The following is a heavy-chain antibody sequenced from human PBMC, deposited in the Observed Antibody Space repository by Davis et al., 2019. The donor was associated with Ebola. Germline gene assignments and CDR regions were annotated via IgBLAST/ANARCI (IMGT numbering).Heavy chain of an antibody. V-gene: IGHV3-7*03. CDR2: IKQDGSEK. CDR3: AKSFSSSPRLRYYYGMDV. J-gene: IGHJ6*02. Sequence: GESLKISCAASGFTFSSYWMSWVRQAPGKGLEWVANIKQDGSEKYYVDSVKGRFTISRDNAKNSLYLQMNSLRAEDTAVYYCAKSFSSSPRLRYYYGMDVWGQGTTVTVSS. D-gene: IGHD6-6*01. CDR1: GFTFSSYW.